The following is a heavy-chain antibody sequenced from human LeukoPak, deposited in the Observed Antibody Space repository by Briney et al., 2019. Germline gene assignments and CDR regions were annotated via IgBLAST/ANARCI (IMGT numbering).Heavy chain of an antibody. CDR2: IYYSGST. V-gene: IGHV4-59*01. Sequence: SETLSLTCTVSGGSISSYYWSWIRQPAGKGLEWIGYIYYSGSTNYNPSLESRVTISIDTSKNQFSLKLSSVTAADTAVYYCARHQLGRRKPFDYWGQGSLVTVSS. CDR1: GGSISSYY. CDR3: ARHQLGRRKPFDY. J-gene: IGHJ4*02. D-gene: IGHD1-1*01.